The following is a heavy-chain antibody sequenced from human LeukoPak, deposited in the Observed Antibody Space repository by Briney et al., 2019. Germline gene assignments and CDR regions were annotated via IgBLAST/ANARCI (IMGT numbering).Heavy chain of an antibody. CDR1: GGTFSSYA. Sequence: SVNVSCKASGGTFSSYAISWVRQAPGQGLEWMGGIIPIFGTANYAQKFQGRVTITADESTSTAYMELSSLRSEDTAVYYCARAGEYSSSQTYFDYWGQGTLVTVSS. J-gene: IGHJ4*02. V-gene: IGHV1-69*13. D-gene: IGHD6-6*01. CDR2: IIPIFGTA. CDR3: ARAGEYSSSQTYFDY.